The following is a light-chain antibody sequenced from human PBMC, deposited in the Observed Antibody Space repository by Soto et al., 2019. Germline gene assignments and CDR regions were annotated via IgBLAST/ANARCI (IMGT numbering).Light chain of an antibody. CDR2: GAS. CDR3: QQYNNWPRT. V-gene: IGKV3-15*01. J-gene: IGKJ4*01. Sequence: EIVMTQSQATLSVSPGERATLSCRASQSISITLAWYQQKPGQAPRLLIYGASTRATDIPARFSGSGSGTEFTLTVSGLQSEDLAVYYCQQYNNWPRTFGGGTKVEI. CDR1: QSISIT.